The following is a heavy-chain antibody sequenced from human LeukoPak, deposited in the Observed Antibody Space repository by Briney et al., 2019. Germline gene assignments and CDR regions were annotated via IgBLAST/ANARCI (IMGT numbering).Heavy chain of an antibody. CDR3: AREEGDAFDI. CDR1: GGSISSYY. J-gene: IGHJ3*02. V-gene: IGHV4-59*01. Sequence: SETLSLTCTVSGGSISSYYWSWIRQPPGKGLEWIGYIYYSGSTNYNPSLKSRVTISVDTSKNQFPLKLSSVTAADTAVYYCAREEGDAFDIWGQGTMVTVSS. CDR2: IYYSGST.